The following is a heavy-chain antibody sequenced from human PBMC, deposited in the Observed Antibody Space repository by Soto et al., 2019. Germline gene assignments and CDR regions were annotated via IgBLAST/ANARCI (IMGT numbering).Heavy chain of an antibody. V-gene: IGHV5-51*01. D-gene: IGHD2-15*01. CDR3: ARQVYCSGGSCLAFDI. CDR2: IFPGDSDT. CDR1: GYSFTSYW. Sequence: GESLKLSCKGSGYSFTSYWIGWVRQMPGKGLDWMGIIFPGDSDTSYSPSFQGQVTISADKSISTAYLQWSSLKASDTAMYYCARQVYCSGGSCLAFDIWGQGTMVTVSS. J-gene: IGHJ3*02.